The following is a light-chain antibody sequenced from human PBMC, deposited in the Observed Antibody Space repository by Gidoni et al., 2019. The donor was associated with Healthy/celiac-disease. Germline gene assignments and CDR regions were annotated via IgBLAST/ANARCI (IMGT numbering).Light chain of an antibody. CDR2: DAS. CDR3: QQRSNWPPLFT. CDR1: QSVSSY. V-gene: IGKV3-11*01. J-gene: IGKJ3*01. Sequence: GSQSVSSYLAWYQQKPGQAPRLLIYDASNRATSIPARFSGSGSGTDFTLTISSLEPEDFAVYYCQQRSNWPPLFTFGPGTKVDIK.